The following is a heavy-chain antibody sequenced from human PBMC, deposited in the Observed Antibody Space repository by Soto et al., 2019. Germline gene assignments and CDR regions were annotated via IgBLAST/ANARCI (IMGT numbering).Heavy chain of an antibody. CDR1: GGTFSSYA. Sequence: QVQLVQSGAEVKKPGSSVKVSCKASGGTFSSYAINWVRQAPGQGLEWMGGIIPIFGTADYEQKFQGRVTITADQSTSTAYMELSSLRSEDTAVYYCAQCLLGVNYYYGMDVWGQGTTVTVSS. CDR3: AQCLLGVNYYYGMDV. V-gene: IGHV1-69*12. J-gene: IGHJ6*02. CDR2: IIPIFGTA. D-gene: IGHD3-16*01.